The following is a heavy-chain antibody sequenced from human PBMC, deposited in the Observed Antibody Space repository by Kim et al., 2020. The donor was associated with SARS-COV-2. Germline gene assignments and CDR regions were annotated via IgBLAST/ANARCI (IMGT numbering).Heavy chain of an antibody. V-gene: IGHV3-30*18. CDR2: ISYDGSNK. D-gene: IGHD3-10*01. CDR1: GFTFSSYG. Sequence: GGSLRLSCAASGFTFSSYGMHWVRQAPGKGLEWVAVISYDGSNKYYADSVKGRFTISRDNSKNTLYLQMNSLRAEDTAVYYCAKRVVRGVIGHISSGERDYYGMDVWGQGTTVTVSS. J-gene: IGHJ6*02. CDR3: AKRVVRGVIGHISSGERDYYGMDV.